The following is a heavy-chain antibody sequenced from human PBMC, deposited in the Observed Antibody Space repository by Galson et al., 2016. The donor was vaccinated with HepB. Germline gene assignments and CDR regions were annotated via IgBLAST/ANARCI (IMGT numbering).Heavy chain of an antibody. D-gene: IGHD3-10*01. CDR1: GYSMSGNSF. J-gene: IGHJ4*02. Sequence: SETLSLTCTVSGYSMSGNSFWAWIRQPQGKGLEWIGSINLRGTTHYKSSLKSRVTISVDTSKNQVYLKVTSLTAADTALYYCARATPSSFGELLVHFNTWGQGTLVTVSS. CDR2: INLRGTT. CDR3: ARATPSSFGELLVHFNT. V-gene: IGHV4-38-2*02.